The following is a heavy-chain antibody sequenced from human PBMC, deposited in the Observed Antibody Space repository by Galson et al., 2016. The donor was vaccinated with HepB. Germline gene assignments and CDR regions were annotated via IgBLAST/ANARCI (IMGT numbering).Heavy chain of an antibody. D-gene: IGHD3-3*01. CDR3: ASGIRNYDFLSYGLDV. J-gene: IGHJ6*02. V-gene: IGHV4-31*03. CDR2: IYNSGST. CDR1: GGSISSGPYY. Sequence: TLSLTCTVSGGSISSGPYYWTWIRQHTGKGLEWIGYIYNSGSTYYNPSLKSRVSISVDTSKNYFSLKLSSVTAADTALYYCASGIRNYDFLSYGLDVWGQGTTVTVSS.